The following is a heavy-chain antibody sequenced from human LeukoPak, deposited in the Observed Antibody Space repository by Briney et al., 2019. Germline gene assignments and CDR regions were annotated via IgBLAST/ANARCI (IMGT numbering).Heavy chain of an antibody. Sequence: GGSLRLSCAASGFTFSSYAMHWVRQAPGKGLEWVSGISWNSGSIGYADSVKGRFTISRDNAKNSLYLQMNSLRAEDTALYYCAKDLTYSSSFTTDYWGQGTLVTVSS. J-gene: IGHJ4*02. CDR2: ISWNSGSI. CDR1: GFTFSSYA. V-gene: IGHV3-9*01. D-gene: IGHD6-13*01. CDR3: AKDLTYSSSFTTDY.